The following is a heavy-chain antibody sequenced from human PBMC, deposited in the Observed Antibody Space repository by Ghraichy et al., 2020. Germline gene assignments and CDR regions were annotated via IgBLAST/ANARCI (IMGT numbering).Heavy chain of an antibody. D-gene: IGHD3-9*01. CDR1: GGTFSSYA. CDR2: IIPIFGTA. V-gene: IGHV1-69*13. Sequence: SVKVSCKASGGTFSSYAISWVRQAPGQGLEWMGGIIPIFGTANYAQKFKGRVTITADESTSTAYMELSSLRSEDTAVYYCARQYYDILTGYLGFDYWGQGTLVTVSS. CDR3: ARQYYDILTGYLGFDY. J-gene: IGHJ4*02.